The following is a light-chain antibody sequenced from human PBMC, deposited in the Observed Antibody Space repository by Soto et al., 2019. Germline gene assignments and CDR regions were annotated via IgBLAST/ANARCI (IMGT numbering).Light chain of an antibody. J-gene: IGKJ5*01. CDR1: EDINSR. CDR3: QQADSFPIT. Sequence: DIQMPQSPSSVSESVGDRVTISCRASEDINSRLAWYQQKPGNAPKLLIYAAFILQNGVPSRFSGYGSGTDFTLSISSLQPEDFATYYCQQADSFPITFGQGTRLEIK. CDR2: AAF. V-gene: IGKV1-12*01.